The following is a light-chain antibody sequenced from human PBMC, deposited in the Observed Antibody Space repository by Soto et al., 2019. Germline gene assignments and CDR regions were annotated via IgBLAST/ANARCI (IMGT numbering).Light chain of an antibody. V-gene: IGKV3-15*01. CDR1: ERVGSN. CDR3: QQWIRWT. J-gene: IGKJ1*01. Sequence: EIVMTQSPATLSVSPGDRVTLSCRASERVGSNVAWYQHKPGQAPRLLIYGASDRATGIPDRFSGSGSETEFTLTISSLQSEDFAVYYCQQWIRWTFGQGTRLELK. CDR2: GAS.